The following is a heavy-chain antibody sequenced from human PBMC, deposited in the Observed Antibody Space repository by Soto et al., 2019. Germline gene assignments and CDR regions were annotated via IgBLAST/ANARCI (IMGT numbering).Heavy chain of an antibody. J-gene: IGHJ4*02. Sequence: GGSLRLSCAASGFTFSGSAMHWVRQASGKGLEWVGRIRSKANSYATAYAASVKGRFTISRDDSKNTAYLQMNSLKTEDTAVYYCIFTGPNEYNFDYWGRGTLVTVSS. CDR3: IFTGPNEYNFDY. D-gene: IGHD6-6*01. V-gene: IGHV3-73*01. CDR1: GFTFSGSA. CDR2: IRSKANSYAT.